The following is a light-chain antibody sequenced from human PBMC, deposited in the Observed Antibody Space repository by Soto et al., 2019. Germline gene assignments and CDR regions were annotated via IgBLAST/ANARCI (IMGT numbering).Light chain of an antibody. CDR3: QQYNGYSGT. V-gene: IGKV1-5*03. CDR1: QSISSW. Sequence: DTQMTQSPSTLSASVGDRVTITCRASQSISSWLAWYQQKPGKAPKLLIYKASNLESGVPSRFSGSASGTEFTLPISSLQPDDLATYYCQQYNGYSGTFGQGTKLEFK. CDR2: KAS. J-gene: IGKJ2*02.